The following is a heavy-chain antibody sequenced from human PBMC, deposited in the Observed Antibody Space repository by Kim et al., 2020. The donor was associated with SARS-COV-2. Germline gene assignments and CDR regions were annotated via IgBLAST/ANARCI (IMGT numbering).Heavy chain of an antibody. J-gene: IGHJ4*02. V-gene: IGHV3-30*03. CDR2: ISYDGKSK. CDR3: ARVEEGYCDDDNCYRGVSLDH. CDR1: GFTFNKFG. Sequence: GGSLRLSCAASGFTFNKFGLHWVRQAPGKGLDWLAVISYDGKSKYYGDSVKGRFTISRDNSKNTLYLEMGSLRPDDTAVYYCARVEEGYCDDDNCYRGVSLDHWGQGTLVTVSS. D-gene: IGHD2-21*01.